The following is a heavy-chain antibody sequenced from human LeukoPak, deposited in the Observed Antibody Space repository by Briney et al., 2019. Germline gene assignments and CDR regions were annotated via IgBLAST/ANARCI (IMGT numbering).Heavy chain of an antibody. Sequence: SETLSLTCTVSGGSISSGGYYWSWIRQHPGTGLEWIGYIYYSGSTHYNPSLKSRVTISVDTSKNQFSLKLSSVTAADTAVYYCARVIGDYVWGSYRYTSDYWGQGTLVTVSS. CDR1: GGSISSGGYY. D-gene: IGHD3-16*02. J-gene: IGHJ4*02. CDR3: ARVIGDYVWGSYRYTSDY. CDR2: IYYSGST. V-gene: IGHV4-31*03.